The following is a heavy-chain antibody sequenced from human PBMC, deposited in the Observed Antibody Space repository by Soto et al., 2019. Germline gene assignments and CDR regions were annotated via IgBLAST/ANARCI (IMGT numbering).Heavy chain of an antibody. D-gene: IGHD2-15*01. CDR1: GGSFSGYY. V-gene: IGHV4-34*01. Sequence: SETLPLTFAVDGGSFSGYYWSLIRQPPGKGLEWIGEINHSGSTNYNPSLKSRVTISVDTSKNQFSLKLSSVTAADTAVYYCARGSAGWDIVVVVAAANIFDYWGQGTLVTVSS. CDR2: INHSGST. CDR3: ARGSAGWDIVVVVAAANIFDY. J-gene: IGHJ4*02.